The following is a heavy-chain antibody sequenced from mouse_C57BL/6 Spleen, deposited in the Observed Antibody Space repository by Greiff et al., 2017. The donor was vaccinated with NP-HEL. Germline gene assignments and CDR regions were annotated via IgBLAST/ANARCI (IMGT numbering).Heavy chain of an antibody. V-gene: IGHV5-17*01. D-gene: IGHD3-2*02. CDR1: GFTFSDYG. Sequence: EVKLVESGGGLVKPGGSLKLSCAASGFTFSDYGMHWVRQAPEKGLEWVAYISSGSSTIYYVDTVKGRFTISRDNAKNTLFLQMTSLRSEDTAMYYCARRDSSGYGYYAMDYWGQGTSVTVSS. CDR3: ARRDSSGYGYYAMDY. CDR2: ISSGSSTI. J-gene: IGHJ4*01.